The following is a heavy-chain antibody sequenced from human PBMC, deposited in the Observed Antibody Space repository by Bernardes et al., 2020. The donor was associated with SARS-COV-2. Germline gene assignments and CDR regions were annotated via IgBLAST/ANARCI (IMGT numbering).Heavy chain of an antibody. Sequence: GGSLRLSCAASGFTFSSYAMSWVRQAPGKGLEWVSAISGSGGSTYYADSVKGRFTISRDNSKNTLYLQMNSLRAEDTAVYYCAKASPHSSSWSTPYYYYGMDVWGQGTTVTVSS. CDR3: AKASPHSSSWSTPYYYYGMDV. V-gene: IGHV3-23*01. CDR2: ISGSGGST. CDR1: GFTFSSYA. J-gene: IGHJ6*02. D-gene: IGHD6-13*01.